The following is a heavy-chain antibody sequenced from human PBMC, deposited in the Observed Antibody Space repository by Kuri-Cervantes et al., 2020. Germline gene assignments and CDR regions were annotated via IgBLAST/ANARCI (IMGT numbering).Heavy chain of an antibody. Sequence: GGSLRLSCAASGFTVSSNYMSWVRQAPGKGLEWVSVIYSGGSTYYADSVKGRFTISRDNSKNTLYLQMNSLRDEDTAVYYCARDGSWGSFYYGMDVWGQGTTVTVSS. CDR2: IYSGGST. CDR3: ARDGSWGSFYYGMDV. D-gene: IGHD2-15*01. V-gene: IGHV3-66*01. J-gene: IGHJ6*02. CDR1: GFTVSSNY.